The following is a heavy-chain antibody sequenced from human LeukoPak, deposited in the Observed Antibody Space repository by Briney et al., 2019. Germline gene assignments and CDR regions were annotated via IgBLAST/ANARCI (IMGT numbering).Heavy chain of an antibody. D-gene: IGHD3-3*01. CDR2: IKEDGSVR. V-gene: IGHV3-7*03. Sequence: GGSLRLSCEGSAFIFSGHWMNWVRQTPGKGLEWVASIKEDGSVRQYVDSVKGRFSISRDNTKGPLFLQLNSLRAEDTAVYYCARGRGLGVVSPYFDYWGQGTLVTVSS. CDR3: ARGRGLGVVSPYFDY. J-gene: IGHJ4*02. CDR1: AFIFSGHW.